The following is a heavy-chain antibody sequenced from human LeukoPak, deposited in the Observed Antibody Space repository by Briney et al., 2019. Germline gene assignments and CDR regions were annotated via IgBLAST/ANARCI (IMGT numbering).Heavy chain of an antibody. V-gene: IGHV3-21*01. CDR3: AKDPTVRGVITGYYYYYMDV. J-gene: IGHJ6*03. CDR2: ISSSSSYI. D-gene: IGHD3-10*01. CDR1: GFTFSSYS. Sequence: PGGSLRLSCAASGFTFSSYSMNWVRQAPGKGLEWVSSISSSSSYIYYADSVKGRFTISRDNAKNSLYLQMNSLRAEDTAVYYCAKDPTVRGVITGYYYYYMDVWGKGTTVTISS.